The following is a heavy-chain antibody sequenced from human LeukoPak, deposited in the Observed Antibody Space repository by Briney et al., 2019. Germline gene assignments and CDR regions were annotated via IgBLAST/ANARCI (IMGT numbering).Heavy chain of an antibody. CDR3: ARPTRGIQLWDYENAVPRYDY. Sequence: PGEPRKISCKGSGYTFTSYWSGWLRQIPGKGREGMGIIYPVDSDTRYSPSCQGQATISADKPISTPYLQWSSLKPTDTAIYYSARPTRGIQLWDYENAVPRYDYWGQGTLVTVSS. J-gene: IGHJ4*02. V-gene: IGHV5-51*01. CDR2: IYPVDSDT. CDR1: GYTFTSYW. D-gene: IGHD5-18*01.